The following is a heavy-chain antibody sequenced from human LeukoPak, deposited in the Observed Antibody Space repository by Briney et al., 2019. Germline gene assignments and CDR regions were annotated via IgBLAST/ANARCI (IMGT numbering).Heavy chain of an antibody. Sequence: ASVKVSCKASGYTFTNYAIHWVRQAPGQRLEWMGWINAGNGNTKYSQKFQGRVTITRDTSASTAYMKPSSLRSEDTAVYYCARDRGVTMVRGIIDSFDYWGQGTLVTVSS. J-gene: IGHJ4*02. CDR1: GYTFTNYA. V-gene: IGHV1-3*01. D-gene: IGHD3-10*01. CDR2: INAGNGNT. CDR3: ARDRGVTMVRGIIDSFDY.